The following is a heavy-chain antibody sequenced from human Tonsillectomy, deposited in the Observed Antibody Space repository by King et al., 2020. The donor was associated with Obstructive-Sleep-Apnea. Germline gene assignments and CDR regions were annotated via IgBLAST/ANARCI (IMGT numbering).Heavy chain of an antibody. D-gene: IGHD6-19*01. Sequence: MQLQESGPGLVEPSETLSLTCTVSYGSTSSASYYWDWIRQPRGRGLEWIGGVYFSGSTYYNPSLKSRVTISVDTSKNQFSLKMTSVTAADTAVYYCATRGGSGWYGAWGQGTLVTVSS. V-gene: IGHV4-39*01. J-gene: IGHJ4*02. CDR1: YGSTSSASYY. CDR3: ATRGGSGWYGA. CDR2: VYFSGST.